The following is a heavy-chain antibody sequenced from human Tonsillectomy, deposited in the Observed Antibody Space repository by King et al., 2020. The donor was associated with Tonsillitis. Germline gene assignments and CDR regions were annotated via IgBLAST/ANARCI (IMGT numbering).Heavy chain of an antibody. D-gene: IGHD5-24*01. CDR2: ISYDGSSQ. CDR1: GFTFKTYG. J-gene: IGHJ2*01. CDR3: AKDDGLSHYYFDL. Sequence: VQLVESGGGVVQPGRSLRLSCATSGFTFKTYGMHWVRQAPGKGLEWVAVISYDGSSQYYADSVKGRFTIPRDNSKKTLFLQMNSLRPEDTAVYYCAKDDGLSHYYFDLWGLGTLVTVSS. V-gene: IGHV3-30*18.